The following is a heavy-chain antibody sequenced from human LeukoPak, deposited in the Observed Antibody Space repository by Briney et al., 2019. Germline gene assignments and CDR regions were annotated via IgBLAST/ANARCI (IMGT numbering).Heavy chain of an antibody. Sequence: ASVKASCKASGYTFTSYDINWVRQATGQGLEWMGWMNPNSGNTGYAQKFQGRVTMTRNTSISTAYMELSSLRSEATAVYYCARGRRWELPDYWGQGTLVTVSS. D-gene: IGHD1-26*01. CDR2: MNPNSGNT. J-gene: IGHJ4*02. CDR1: GYTFTSYD. V-gene: IGHV1-8*01. CDR3: ARGRRWELPDY.